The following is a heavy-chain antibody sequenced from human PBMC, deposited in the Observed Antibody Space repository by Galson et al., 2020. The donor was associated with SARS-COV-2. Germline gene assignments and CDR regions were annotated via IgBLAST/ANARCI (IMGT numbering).Heavy chain of an antibody. D-gene: IGHD1-7*01. J-gene: IGHJ4*02. CDR1: GASISSGGYY. CDR2: IHSSGST. V-gene: IGHV4-31*03. Sequence: SETLSLTCPVSGASISSGGYYWSWISQHPGKGLEWIGYIHSSGSTYYNSSLKSRVTISVDTSKNQFSLKLSSVTAADTAVYYCAGWSIGTHLSDYWGQGTLVSVSS. CDR3: AGWSIGTHLSDY.